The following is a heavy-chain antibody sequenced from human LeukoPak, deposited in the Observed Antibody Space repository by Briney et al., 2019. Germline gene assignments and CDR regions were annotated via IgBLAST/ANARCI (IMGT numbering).Heavy chain of an antibody. V-gene: IGHV4-4*07. D-gene: IGHD6-19*01. CDR1: GGSISSYY. CDR3: ARHPARGVAGTAFDI. CDR2: IYTSGST. Sequence: SETLSLTCTVSGGSISSYYWSWIRQPAGKGLEWIGRIYTSGSTNYNPSLKSRVTVSVDTSKNQFSLKLSSVTAADTAVYYCARHPARGVAGTAFDIWGQGTMVTVSS. J-gene: IGHJ3*02.